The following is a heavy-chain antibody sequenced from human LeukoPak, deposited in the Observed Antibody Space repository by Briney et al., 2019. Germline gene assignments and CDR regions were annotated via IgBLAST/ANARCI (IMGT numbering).Heavy chain of an antibody. CDR2: IYTSGST. V-gene: IGHV4-61*02. CDR1: GGSISSGTYY. Sequence: SETLSLTCAVSGGSISSGTYYWTWIRQPAGKGLEWIGRIYTSGSTNYNPSLKSRVTMSVDTSKNQFSLKLSSVTAADTAVYYCARDDYYGSGSQDYWGQGTLVTVSS. D-gene: IGHD3-10*01. J-gene: IGHJ4*02. CDR3: ARDDYYGSGSQDY.